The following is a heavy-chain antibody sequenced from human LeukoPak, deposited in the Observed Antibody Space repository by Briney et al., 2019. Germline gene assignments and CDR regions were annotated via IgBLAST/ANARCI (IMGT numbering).Heavy chain of an antibody. CDR3: ARPPGIAAAWFYP. CDR1: GGSVTDYY. CDR2: IYYTGT. V-gene: IGHV4-59*08. Sequence: SETLSLTCTVSGGSVTDYYWSWIRQSPGKGLEWIGYIYYTGTSYNPSLKSRVTISADTSKNQLSLKVTSVTAADTAVYYCARPPGIAAAWFYPWGQGTLVTVSS. J-gene: IGHJ5*02. D-gene: IGHD6-13*01.